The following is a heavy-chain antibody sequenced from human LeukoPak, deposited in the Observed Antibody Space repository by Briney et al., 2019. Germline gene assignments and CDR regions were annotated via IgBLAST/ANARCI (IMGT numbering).Heavy chain of an antibody. J-gene: IGHJ2*01. Sequence: ASVRVSCKASGYTFTSYVMHRVRQAPGQRPEWMGWINAGNGNTKYSQKFQRRVTITRDTPASTAYMELSSLRSEDTAVYYRARGVNYGDYDWYFDLCGRGTLVTVSP. V-gene: IGHV1-3*01. CDR1: GYTFTSYV. CDR3: ARGVNYGDYDWYFDL. D-gene: IGHD4-17*01. CDR2: INAGNGNT.